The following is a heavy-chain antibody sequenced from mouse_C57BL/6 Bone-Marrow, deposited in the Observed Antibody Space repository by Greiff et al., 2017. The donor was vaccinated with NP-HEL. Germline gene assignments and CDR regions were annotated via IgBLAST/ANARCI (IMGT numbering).Heavy chain of an antibody. CDR2: ISNGGGST. Sequence: EVKLVESGGGLVQPGGSLKLSCAASGFTFSDYYMYWVRQTPEKRLEWVAYISNGGGSTYYPDTVKGRFTISRDNAKNTLYLQMSRLKSEDTAMYYCAGHGGSGRAMDDWGQGTSVTVSS. V-gene: IGHV5-12*01. J-gene: IGHJ4*01. CDR3: AGHGGSGRAMDD. CDR1: GFTFSDYY. D-gene: IGHD1-3*01.